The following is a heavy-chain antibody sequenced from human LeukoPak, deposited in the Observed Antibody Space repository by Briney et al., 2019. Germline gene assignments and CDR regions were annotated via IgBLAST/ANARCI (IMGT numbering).Heavy chain of an antibody. CDR2: INPNNSGA. V-gene: IGHV1-2*02. CDR1: GYTFTGYY. D-gene: IGHD3-10*01. CDR3: ARVTLVGYGAGSLYYYYVMDV. J-gene: IGHJ6*02. Sequence: ASVKLSCTASGYTFTGYYMHSVRQAPGQEVGGMGWINPNNSGAKNAQKFQGRGTMTRDTSISTDYMEMRRLRSDDTAVDYCARVTLVGYGAGSLYYYYVMDVWGQGTTVTVSS.